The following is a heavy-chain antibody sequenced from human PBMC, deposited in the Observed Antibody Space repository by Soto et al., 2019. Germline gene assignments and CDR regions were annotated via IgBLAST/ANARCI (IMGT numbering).Heavy chain of an antibody. V-gene: IGHV4-34*01. CDR2: INHSGST. J-gene: IGHJ5*02. Sequence: PSETLSLTCAVYGGSFSGYYWSWIRQPPGKGLEWIGEINHSGSTNYNPSLKSRVTISVDTSKNQFSLKLSSVTAADTAVYYCARGVNRSSGGYLGQLHKDNWFDPWGQGTLVTSPQ. D-gene: IGHD6-19*01. CDR1: GGSFSGYY. CDR3: ARGVNRSSGGYLGQLHKDNWFDP.